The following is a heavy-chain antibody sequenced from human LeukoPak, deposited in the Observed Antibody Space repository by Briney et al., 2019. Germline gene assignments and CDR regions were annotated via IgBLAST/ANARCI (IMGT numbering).Heavy chain of an antibody. CDR2: IYSGGST. D-gene: IGHD6-13*01. CDR1: GFTVSSNY. Sequence: GGSLRLSCAASGFTVSSNYMSWVRQAPGKGLEWVSVIYSGGSTYYADSVKGRFTISRDNSKNTLYLQMNSLRAEDTAVYYCARAGSSWPDAFDIWGQGTMVTVSS. CDR3: ARAGSSWPDAFDI. J-gene: IGHJ3*02. V-gene: IGHV3-53*01.